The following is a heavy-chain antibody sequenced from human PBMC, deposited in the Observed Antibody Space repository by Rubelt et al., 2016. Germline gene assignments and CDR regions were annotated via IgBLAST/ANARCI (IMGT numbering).Heavy chain of an antibody. D-gene: IGHD3-10*01. J-gene: IGHJ4*02. CDR1: GFTVSSNY. Sequence: VQLVESGGGLVQPGGSLRLSCAASGFTVSSNYMSWVRQAPGKGLEWVSYISSSGNTIYYADSVKGRFTISRDNAKNSLYLQMNSRRGEDTAVYYCARDSYYGSGSYYHLDYWGQGTLVTVSS. CDR2: ISSSGNTI. CDR3: ARDSYYGSGSYYHLDY. V-gene: IGHV3-11*01.